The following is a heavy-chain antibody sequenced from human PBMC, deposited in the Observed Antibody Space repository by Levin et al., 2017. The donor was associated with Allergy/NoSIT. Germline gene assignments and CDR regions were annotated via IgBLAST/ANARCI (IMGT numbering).Heavy chain of an antibody. D-gene: IGHD2-2*02. CDR1: GGSISSYY. CDR2: IFYSGST. CDR3: ARGRHTHNYFDC. Sequence: SETLSLTCTVSGGSISSYYWSWIRQPPGKGLEWIGYIFYSGSTNFNPSLKSRVTISVDTSKNQFSLKLSSVTAADTAVYYCARGRHTHNYFDCWGQGTLVTVSS. V-gene: IGHV4-59*01. J-gene: IGHJ4*02.